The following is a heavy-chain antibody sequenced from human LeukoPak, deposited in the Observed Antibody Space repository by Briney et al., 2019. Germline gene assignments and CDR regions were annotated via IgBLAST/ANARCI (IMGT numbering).Heavy chain of an antibody. CDR1: GGSFSGYY. J-gene: IGHJ5*02. CDR3: ARHGGRIVGATKWFDP. D-gene: IGHD1-26*01. V-gene: IGHV4-34*01. CDR2: INHSGST. Sequence: SETLSLTCAVYGGSFSGYYWSWIRQPPGKGLEWIGEINHSGSTNYNPSLKSRVTISVDTSKKQFSLKLSSVTAADTAVYYCARHGGRIVGATKWFDPWGQGTLVTVSS.